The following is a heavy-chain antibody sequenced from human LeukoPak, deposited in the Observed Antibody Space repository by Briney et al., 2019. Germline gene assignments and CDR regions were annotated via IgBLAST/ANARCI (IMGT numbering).Heavy chain of an antibody. J-gene: IGHJ4*02. Sequence: GESLKISCKGFGYSFTTYWIGWVRQMPGKGLEWMGIIYPGDSDTRYSPSFQGLVTISADKSVSTAYLQWSNLEASDTAMYYCATIASAGGRVYLGQGTQVTVSS. D-gene: IGHD2-21*01. CDR2: IYPGDSDT. V-gene: IGHV5-51*01. CDR1: GYSFTTYW. CDR3: ATIASAGGRVY.